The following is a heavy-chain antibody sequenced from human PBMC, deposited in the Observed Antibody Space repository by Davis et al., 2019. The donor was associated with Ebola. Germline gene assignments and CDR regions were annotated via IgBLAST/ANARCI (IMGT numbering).Heavy chain of an antibody. Sequence: GGSLRLSCGASGFTFQNYNMNWVRQAPGRGLEWLSYISVSSTTISYADSVKGRFTISRDNVKNSLYLQLNNVSGEDTAVYYCVREAGIATVGTGRHFDHWGQGTLVTVSS. V-gene: IGHV3-48*01. J-gene: IGHJ5*02. CDR1: GFTFQNYN. CDR2: ISVSSTTI. D-gene: IGHD6-13*01. CDR3: VREAGIATVGTGRHFDH.